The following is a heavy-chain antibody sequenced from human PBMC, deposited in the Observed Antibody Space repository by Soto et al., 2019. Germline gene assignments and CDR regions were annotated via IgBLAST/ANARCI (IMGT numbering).Heavy chain of an antibody. D-gene: IGHD2-2*01. J-gene: IGHJ6*02. Sequence: GGSLRLSCAASGFTVSRSYMSWVRQAPGKGLEWVANIKDDGSEKNYVDSVKGRFIISRDNSKNTLYLQMNSLRAEDTAVYYCARDGEPTSRAGLYYYSMDVWGQGTTVTVSS. CDR3: ARDGEPTSRAGLYYYSMDV. CDR2: IKDDGSEK. CDR1: GFTVSRSY. V-gene: IGHV3-7*01.